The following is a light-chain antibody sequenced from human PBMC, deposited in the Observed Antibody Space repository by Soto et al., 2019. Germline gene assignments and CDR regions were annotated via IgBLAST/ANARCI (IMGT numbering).Light chain of an antibody. Sequence: EIVMTQSPATLSVSPGERATLSCRASQSVSSNLAWYQQKAGQAPRLLIYGASTRATGIPARFSGSGSGTEITLTISSLQSEDFAVYYCQQYNNWPPWRFGQGTKVEIK. CDR3: QQYNNWPPWR. CDR2: GAS. V-gene: IGKV3-15*01. CDR1: QSVSSN. J-gene: IGKJ1*01.